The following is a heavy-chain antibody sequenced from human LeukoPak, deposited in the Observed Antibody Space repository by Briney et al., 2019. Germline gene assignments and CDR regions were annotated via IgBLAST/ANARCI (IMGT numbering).Heavy chain of an antibody. D-gene: IGHD2-21*02. CDR3: AKDLDIVVVTATSDVFDI. Sequence: PGGSLRHSCAASGFTFSSYAMSWVRQAPGKGLEWVSAISGSGGSTYYADSVKGRFTISRDNSKNTLYLQMNSLRAEDTAVYYCAKDLDIVVVTATSDVFDIWGQGTMVTVSS. V-gene: IGHV3-23*01. CDR1: GFTFSSYA. J-gene: IGHJ3*02. CDR2: ISGSGGST.